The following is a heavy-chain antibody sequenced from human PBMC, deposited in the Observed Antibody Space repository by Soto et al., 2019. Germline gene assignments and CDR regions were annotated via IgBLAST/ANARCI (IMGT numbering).Heavy chain of an antibody. V-gene: IGHV2-5*02. CDR2: IYWDDTK. J-gene: IGHJ4*02. D-gene: IGHD3-9*01. CDR3: ANKGLEDWPLDY. CDR1: GLPRSTSGVG. Sequence: QITLKESGPTLVRPTQTLTLTCAFSGLPRSTSGVGVCRNHQPPGKALQWLAVIYWDDTKHYSPSLRSRLTIADDAPNYQALLTICSMDSMDTVTLFCANKGLEDWPLDYRGQGTLVSVSS.